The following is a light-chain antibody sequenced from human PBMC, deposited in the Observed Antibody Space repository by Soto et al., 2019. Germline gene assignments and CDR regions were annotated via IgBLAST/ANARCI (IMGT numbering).Light chain of an antibody. J-gene: IGLJ1*01. CDR1: SSNIGSNY. Sequence: QSVLTQPPSASGTPGQRVTISCSGSSSNIGSNYVYWYQQLSGDLKLMIYEVINRPSGVSNRFSGSKSGNTASLTISGLQAEDEADYYCSSYTSTSTYVFGTGTKVTVL. CDR3: SSYTSTSTYV. V-gene: IGLV2-14*01. CDR2: EVI.